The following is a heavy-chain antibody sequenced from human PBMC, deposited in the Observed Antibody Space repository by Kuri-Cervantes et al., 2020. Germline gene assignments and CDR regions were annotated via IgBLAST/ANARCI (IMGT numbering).Heavy chain of an antibody. CDR2: ISWNGGSI. V-gene: IGHV3-9*01. D-gene: IGHD4-11*01. Sequence: GGSLRLSCAASGFTVDDYAMHWVRQAPGKGLEWVSGISWNGGSICDADSVKGRFTISRDNAKNSLYLQMNSLRAEDTALYFCAKEGRQGTVFGFFDYWGQGTLVTVSS. J-gene: IGHJ4*02. CDR3: AKEGRQGTVFGFFDY. CDR1: GFTVDDYA.